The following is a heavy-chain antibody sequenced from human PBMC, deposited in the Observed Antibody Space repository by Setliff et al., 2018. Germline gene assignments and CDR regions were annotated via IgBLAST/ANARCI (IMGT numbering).Heavy chain of an antibody. CDR3: ARGGESVLPNYYYFNYMDV. V-gene: IGHV4-34*01. D-gene: IGHD2-15*01. CDR2: INHSGST. CDR1: GGSFSGYY. J-gene: IGHJ6*03. Sequence: SETLSLTCAVYGGSFSGYYWSWIRQPPGKGLEWIGEINHSGSTNYNQSLKSRVTLSVDTSKNQFSLQLTSVTAADTAIYYCARGGESVLPNYYYFNYMDVWGKGTTVTAP.